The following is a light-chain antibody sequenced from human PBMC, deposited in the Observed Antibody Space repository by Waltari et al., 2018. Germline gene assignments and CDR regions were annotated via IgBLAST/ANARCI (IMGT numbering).Light chain of an antibody. CDR2: QDS. J-gene: IGLJ2*01. CDR3: QAWDSSTVV. CDR1: KLGDNY. Sequence: SYELTQPPSVSVSPGQTASITCPGDKLGDNYACWYQQKPGQSPVLVIYQDSKRPSGIRERFSGSNSGNTATLTISGTQAMDEADYYCQAWDSSTVVFGGGTKLTVL. V-gene: IGLV3-1*01.